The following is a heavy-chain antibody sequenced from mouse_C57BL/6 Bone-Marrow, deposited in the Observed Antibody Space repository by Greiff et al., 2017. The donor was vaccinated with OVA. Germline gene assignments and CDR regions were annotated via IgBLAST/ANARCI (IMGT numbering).Heavy chain of an antibody. J-gene: IGHJ1*03. CDR2: ILPGSGST. V-gene: IGHV1-9*01. D-gene: IGHD2-1*01. CDR1: GYTFTGYW. Sequence: QVQLQQSGAELMQPGASVKLSCKATGYTFTGYWIEWVKQRPGHGLEWVGEILPGSGSTNYNEQFKGKATFTADTSANTAYMPLSSLTAEDAAIYYCARDGNYGWYFDVWGTGTTVTVSS. CDR3: ARDGNYGWYFDV.